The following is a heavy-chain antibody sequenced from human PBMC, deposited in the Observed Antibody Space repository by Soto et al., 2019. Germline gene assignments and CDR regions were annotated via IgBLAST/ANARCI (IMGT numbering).Heavy chain of an antibody. J-gene: IGHJ6*03. CDR3: ARRNGITGTGYYYYYYMDV. V-gene: IGHV4-59*08. D-gene: IGHD1-20*01. CDR1: CGSISSYY. Sequence: SETLSLTCTVSCGSISSYYWSWIRQPPGKGLEWIGYIYYSGSTNYNPSLKSRVTISVDTSKNQFSLKLSSVTAADTAVYYCARRNGITGTGYYYYYYMDVWGKGTTVTVSS. CDR2: IYYSGST.